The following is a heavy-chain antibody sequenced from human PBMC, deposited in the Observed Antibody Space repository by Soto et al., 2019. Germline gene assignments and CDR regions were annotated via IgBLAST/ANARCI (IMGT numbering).Heavy chain of an antibody. D-gene: IGHD3-9*01. CDR3: ARSRALLRYFDWLTNFDY. J-gene: IGHJ4*02. CDR2: INHSGST. CDR1: GGSFSGYY. V-gene: IGHV4-34*01. Sequence: SETLSLTCAVYGGSFSGYYWSWIRQPPGKGLEWIGEINHSGSTNYNPSLKSRVTISVDTSKNQFSLKLSSVTAADTAVYYCARSRALLRYFDWLTNFDYWGQGTLVSVS.